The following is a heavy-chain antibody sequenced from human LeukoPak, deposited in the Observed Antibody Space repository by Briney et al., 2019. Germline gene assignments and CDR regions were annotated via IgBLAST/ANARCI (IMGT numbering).Heavy chain of an antibody. D-gene: IGHD3-10*01. J-gene: IGHJ4*02. CDR2: IRYDGSNK. V-gene: IGHV3-30*02. Sequence: GGSLRLSCAASGFSFSAYGMHWVRQAPGEGLEWVALIRYDGSNKFCADSVEGRFTISRDNSKNTVYLQMNSLRAEDTAVYYCARGFGTGSPYFDYTGQGTLVTVSS. CDR1: GFSFSAYG. CDR3: ARGFGTGSPYFDY.